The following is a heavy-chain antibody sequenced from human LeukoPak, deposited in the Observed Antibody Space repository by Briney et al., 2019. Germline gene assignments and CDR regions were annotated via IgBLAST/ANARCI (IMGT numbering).Heavy chain of an antibody. CDR1: GYTFTSYF. D-gene: IGHD3-16*01. V-gene: IGHV1-46*01. Sequence: ASVKVSCKASGYTFTSYFINWVRQAPGQGLEWMGIMNPSGGSTTYAQRFQGRVTMTRDPSTSTVYMELSSLRSEDTAVYYCARANLIRGDAFDIWGQGAMVTVSS. J-gene: IGHJ3*02. CDR3: ARANLIRGDAFDI. CDR2: MNPSGGST.